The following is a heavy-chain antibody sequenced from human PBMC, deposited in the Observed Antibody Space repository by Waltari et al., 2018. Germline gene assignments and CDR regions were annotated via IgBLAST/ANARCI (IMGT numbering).Heavy chain of an antibody. CDR1: GGTFSSYA. Sequence: QVQLVQSGAEVKKPGSSVKVSCKASGGTFSSYAISWVRQAPGQGLEWMGGISPIFGTANYAQKFQGRVTITADESTSTAYMELSSLRSEDTAVYYCARGGVVPAAIFYYYYGMDVWGQGTTVTVSS. CDR2: ISPIFGTA. J-gene: IGHJ6*02. CDR3: ARGGVVPAAIFYYYYGMDV. D-gene: IGHD2-2*02. V-gene: IGHV1-69*12.